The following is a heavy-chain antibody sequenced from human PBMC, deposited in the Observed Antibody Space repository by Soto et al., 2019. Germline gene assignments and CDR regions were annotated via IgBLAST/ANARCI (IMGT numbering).Heavy chain of an antibody. CDR3: ARDNCSSTSCYTSNTGYWFDP. Sequence: QVQLVQSGAEVKKPGASVKVSCKASGYTFTGYYMHWVRQAPGQGLEWMGWINPNSGGTNYAQKFQGRGTMTRDTSISTAYMELSRLRSDDTAVYYCARDNCSSTSCYTSNTGYWFDPWGQGTLVTVSS. D-gene: IGHD2-2*02. CDR2: INPNSGGT. J-gene: IGHJ5*02. V-gene: IGHV1-2*02. CDR1: GYTFTGYY.